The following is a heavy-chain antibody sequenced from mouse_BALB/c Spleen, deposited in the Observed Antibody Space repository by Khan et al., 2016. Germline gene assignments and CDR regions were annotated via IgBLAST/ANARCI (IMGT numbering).Heavy chain of an antibody. V-gene: IGHV5-17*02. CDR1: GFTFSSLG. CDR2: ISSGGSVT. CDR3: GRGDY. Sequence: EVELVESGGGLVQPGGSRKLSCAASGFTFSSLGMHWVRQAPEKGLEWVAFISSGGSVTYYADTVKGRFTISRDNPKNTVYLQMTSLRSEDTAMYYCGRGDYWGQGTTLTVFS. J-gene: IGHJ2*01.